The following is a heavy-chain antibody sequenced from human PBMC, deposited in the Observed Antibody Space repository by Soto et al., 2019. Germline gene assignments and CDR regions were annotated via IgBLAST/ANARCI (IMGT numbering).Heavy chain of an antibody. CDR3: ARVNTVVYGLSSAFDI. V-gene: IGHV4-31*03. CDR2: IYYSGST. J-gene: IGHJ3*02. D-gene: IGHD2-15*01. CDR1: GGSISSGGYY. Sequence: PSETLSLTCTVSGGSISSGGYYWSWIRQHPGKGLEWIGYIYYSGSTYYNPSLKSRVTISVDTSKNQFSLKLSSVTAADTAVYYCARVNTVVYGLSSAFDICDQGTMVTVSS.